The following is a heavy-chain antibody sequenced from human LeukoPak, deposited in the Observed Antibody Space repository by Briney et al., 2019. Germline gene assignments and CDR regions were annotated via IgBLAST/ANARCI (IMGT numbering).Heavy chain of an antibody. CDR3: AIHDVPAAKGY. D-gene: IGHD2-2*01. V-gene: IGHV4-61*02. CDR1: GGSISSGSYY. J-gene: IGHJ4*02. CDR2: IYTSGST. Sequence: SETLSLTCTVSGGSISSGSYYWSWIRQPAGKGLEWIGRIYTSGSTNYNPSLKSRVTISVDTSKNQFSLKLSSVTAADTAVYYCAIHDVPAAKGYWGQGTLVTVSS.